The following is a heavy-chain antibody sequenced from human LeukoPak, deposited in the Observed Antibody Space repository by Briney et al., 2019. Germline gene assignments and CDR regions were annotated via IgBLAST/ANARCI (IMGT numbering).Heavy chain of an antibody. CDR3: ARKVDDSNGYYYYYMDV. V-gene: IGHV3-48*03. D-gene: IGHD3-22*01. J-gene: IGHJ6*03. CDR1: GFTFSSYE. CDR2: ISSSGSTI. Sequence: GGSLRLSCAASGFTFSSYEMNWVRQAPGKGLEWVSYISSSGSTIYYADSVKGRFTISRDNAKNSLYLQMNSLRAEDTAVYYCARKVDDSNGYYYYYMDVWGKGTTVTVSS.